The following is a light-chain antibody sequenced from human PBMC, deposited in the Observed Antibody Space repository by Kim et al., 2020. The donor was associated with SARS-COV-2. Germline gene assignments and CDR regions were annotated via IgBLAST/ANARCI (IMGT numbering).Light chain of an antibody. CDR2: DAS. Sequence: LSPGERATLSCRASQSVSKSLCWYQQKTGQAPRLLIYDASNRATGIPARFSGSGSGTDFTLTISSLEPEDFAVYYCQQRSKWPLTFGGGTKVDIK. CDR3: QQRSKWPLT. V-gene: IGKV3-11*01. J-gene: IGKJ4*01. CDR1: QSVSKS.